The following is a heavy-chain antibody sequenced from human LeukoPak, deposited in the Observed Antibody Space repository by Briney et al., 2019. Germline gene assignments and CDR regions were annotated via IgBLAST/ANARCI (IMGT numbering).Heavy chain of an antibody. J-gene: IGHJ5*02. CDR1: GFTFSSYG. CDR3: AKDEGQDYYGSGSYYLGPNWLDP. Sequence: GGSLRLSCAASGFTFSSYGMSWVRQAPGKGLEWVSAISGSGGSTYYADSVKGRFTISRDNSKNTLYLQMNSLRAEDTAVYYCAKDEGQDYYGSGSYYLGPNWLDPWGQGTLVTVSS. CDR2: ISGSGGST. D-gene: IGHD3-10*01. V-gene: IGHV3-23*01.